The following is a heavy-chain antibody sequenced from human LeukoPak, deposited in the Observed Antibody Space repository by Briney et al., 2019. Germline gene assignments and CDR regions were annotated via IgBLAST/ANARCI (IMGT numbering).Heavy chain of an antibody. V-gene: IGHV4-38-2*02. CDR1: GYSISNDYY. J-gene: IGHJ4*02. Sequence: PSETLSLTCTVSGYSISNDYYWGWIRQPPGKGLEWIGSIYHSGSTYYNPSLKSRVTISVDTSKNQFSLKLSSVTAADTAVYYCARRVGGYSSGWYSLDYWGQGTLVTVSS. D-gene: IGHD6-19*01. CDR2: IYHSGST. CDR3: ARRVGGYSSGWYSLDY.